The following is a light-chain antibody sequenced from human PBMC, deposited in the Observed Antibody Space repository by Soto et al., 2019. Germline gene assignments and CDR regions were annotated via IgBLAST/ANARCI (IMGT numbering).Light chain of an antibody. V-gene: IGKV1-39*01. CDR2: AAS. J-gene: IGKJ1*01. Sequence: DLQMTQSPSCLSASVGDRVAITGRASQSISSYLNWYKQKPGKAPKLLIYAASSLQSGVPSRLSGSGSGTDFPLTISRMQPEDFAVYYCQQYGSPGTFGQGTKVDIK. CDR3: QQYGSPGT. CDR1: QSISSY.